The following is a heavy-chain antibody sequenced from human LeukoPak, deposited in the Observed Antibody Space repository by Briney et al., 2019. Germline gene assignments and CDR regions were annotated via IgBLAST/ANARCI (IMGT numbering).Heavy chain of an antibody. V-gene: IGHV4-59*08. CDR3: ARQKLYSFDI. CDR2: IYYSGST. J-gene: IGHJ3*02. CDR1: GGSINSYY. D-gene: IGHD1-1*01. Sequence: SETLSLTCTVSGGSINSYYWSWIRQPPGKGLEWIGYIYYSGSTNYNPSLKSRVTISVDTSKNQFSLKLSSVTAADTAVYYCARQKLYSFDIWGQGTMVTVSS.